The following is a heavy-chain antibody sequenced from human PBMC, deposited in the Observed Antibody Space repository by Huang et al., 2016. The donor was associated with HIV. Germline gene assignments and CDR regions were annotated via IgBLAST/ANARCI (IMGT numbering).Heavy chain of an antibody. CDR1: GFTFSSYG. V-gene: IGHV3-30*18. D-gene: IGHD6-13*01. CDR3: AKGGSAAAVLDF. CDR2: ISYDAKTK. Sequence: QVQLVESGGGVVPPGRSLRISCAASGFTFSSYGMHWVRPAPGKGLEWVAVISYDAKTKYYADSVKGRFSISRDNSKTTVYLQLNSLRLEDTAVYYCAKGGSAAAVLDFWGQGTLVTVSS. J-gene: IGHJ4*02.